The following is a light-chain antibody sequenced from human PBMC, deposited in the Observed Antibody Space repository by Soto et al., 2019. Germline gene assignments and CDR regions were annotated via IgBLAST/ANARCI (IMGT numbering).Light chain of an antibody. V-gene: IGKV3-20*01. J-gene: IGKJ2*01. CDR1: QSVSSSY. Sequence: EIVLTQSPVTLSLSPGERATLSCRASQSVSSSYLAWYQQKPGQAPRLLIYGASSRATGIPDRFSGSGSGTDFTLTISRLEPEDFAVYYCQQYGSSPRYTFGQGTKVDIK. CDR3: QQYGSSPRYT. CDR2: GAS.